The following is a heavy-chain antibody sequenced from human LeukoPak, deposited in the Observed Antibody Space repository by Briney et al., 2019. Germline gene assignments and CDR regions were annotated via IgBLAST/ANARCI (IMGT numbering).Heavy chain of an antibody. CDR2: ISWNSGST. CDR1: GFTFDDYA. D-gene: IGHD6-13*01. CDR3: AKDTAAAGTNLLDY. J-gene: IGHJ4*02. V-gene: IGHV3-9*01. Sequence: GRSLRLSCAASGFTFDDYAMHWVRQAPGKGLEWVSGISWNSGSTGYADSVKGRFTISRDNAKNSLYLQMNSLRAEDTALYYCAKDTAAAGTNLLDYWGQGTLVTVSS.